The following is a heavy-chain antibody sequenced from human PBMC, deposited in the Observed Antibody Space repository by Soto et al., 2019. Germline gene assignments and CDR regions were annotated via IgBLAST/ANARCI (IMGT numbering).Heavy chain of an antibody. CDR3: AKDNLVEQLHPGGFDY. CDR1: GFTFSSYG. CDR2: ISYDGSNK. V-gene: IGHV3-30*18. D-gene: IGHD6-6*01. Sequence: GGSLRLSCAASGFTFSSYGMHWVRQAPGKGLEWVAVISYDGSNKYYADSVKGRFTISRDNSKNTLYLQMNSLRAEDTAVYYCAKDNLVEQLHPGGFDYWGQGTLVTVSS. J-gene: IGHJ4*02.